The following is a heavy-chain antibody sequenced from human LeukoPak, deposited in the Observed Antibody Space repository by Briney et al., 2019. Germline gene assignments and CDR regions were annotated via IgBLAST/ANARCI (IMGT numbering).Heavy chain of an antibody. J-gene: IGHJ4*02. D-gene: IGHD5-18*01. Sequence: SETLSLTCAVYGGSFSGYYWSWIRQPPGKGLEWIGEINHSGSTNYNPSLKSRVTISVDTSKNQFSLKLSSVTAADTAVYYCARASPNVDTAMADYFDYWGQGTLVTVSS. CDR1: GGSFSGYY. CDR2: INHSGST. CDR3: ARASPNVDTAMADYFDY. V-gene: IGHV4-34*01.